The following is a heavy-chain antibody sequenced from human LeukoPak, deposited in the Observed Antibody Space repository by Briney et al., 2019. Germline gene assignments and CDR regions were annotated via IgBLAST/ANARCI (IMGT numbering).Heavy chain of an antibody. D-gene: IGHD6-13*01. Sequence: SPRLSCSASGFTFDDYAMHWVRQAPGKGLGWVSGISWNSGSIGYADSVKGRFTISRDNAKNSLYLQMNSLRAEDTALYYCAKDILSSWLYYFDYWGQGTLVSVSS. J-gene: IGHJ4*02. CDR1: GFTFDDYA. CDR2: ISWNSGSI. CDR3: AKDILSSWLYYFDY. V-gene: IGHV3-9*01.